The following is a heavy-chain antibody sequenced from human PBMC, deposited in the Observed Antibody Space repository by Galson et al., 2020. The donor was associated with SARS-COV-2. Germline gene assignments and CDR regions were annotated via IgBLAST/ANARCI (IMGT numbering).Heavy chain of an antibody. CDR2: TRFSGDT. J-gene: IGHJ5*02. D-gene: IGHD3-10*01. CDR3: AGHEPYGLGNYVWRSDH. CDR1: GNSLSAGIFC. Sequence: SETLSLTCTVSGNSLSAGIFCWGWIRQTPGKGLEWAGSTRFSGDTYYNPSFKSRVTISMETSKNQFSLKLSSVTAADAAMYYCAGHEPYGLGNYVWRSDHWGQGTLVTVSS. V-gene: IGHV4-39*01.